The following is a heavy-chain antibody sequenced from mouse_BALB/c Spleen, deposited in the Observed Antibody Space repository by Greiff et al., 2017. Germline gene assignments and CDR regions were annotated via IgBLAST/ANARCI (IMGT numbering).Heavy chain of an antibody. J-gene: IGHJ3*01. CDR1: GFTFSDYY. CDR2: ISDGGSYT. D-gene: IGHD1-1*02. Sequence: EVKLMESGGGLVKPGGSLKLSCAASGFTFSDYYMYWVRQTPEKRLEWVATISDGGSYTYYPDSVKGRFTISRDNAKNNLYLQMSSLKSEDTAMYYCARGHYGPSWFAYWGQGTLVTVSA. CDR3: ARGHYGPSWFAY. V-gene: IGHV5-4*02.